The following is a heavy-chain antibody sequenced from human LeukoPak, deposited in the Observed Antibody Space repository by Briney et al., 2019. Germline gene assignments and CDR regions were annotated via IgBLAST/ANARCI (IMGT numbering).Heavy chain of an antibody. CDR1: GFTFSSYS. Sequence: GGSLRLSCAASGFTFSSYSMNWVRQAPGKGLEWVSSISGSSSYIYYADSVKGRFTISRDNAKDSLYLQMNSLTAEDRAMYCCVRAYHPGGWFDPWGQGTLVTVSS. CDR2: ISGSSSYI. V-gene: IGHV3-21*01. J-gene: IGHJ5*02. D-gene: IGHD2-21*01. CDR3: VRAYHPGGWFDP.